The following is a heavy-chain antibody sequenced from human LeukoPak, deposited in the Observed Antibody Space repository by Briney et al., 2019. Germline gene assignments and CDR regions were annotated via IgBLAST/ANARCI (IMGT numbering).Heavy chain of an antibody. Sequence: GGSLRLSCVVSGFTFSDYWMSWVRQAPGKGLEWVANIKQDGSEKFYVDSVKGRFTISRDNAKSSLYLQMNSLRAEDTAVYYCARLRYYGMDVWGQGTTVTVSS. CDR3: ARLRYYGMDV. J-gene: IGHJ6*02. V-gene: IGHV3-7*01. CDR1: GFTFSDYW. CDR2: IKQDGSEK.